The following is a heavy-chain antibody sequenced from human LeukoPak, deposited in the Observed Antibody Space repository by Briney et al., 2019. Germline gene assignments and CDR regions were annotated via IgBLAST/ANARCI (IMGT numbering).Heavy chain of an antibody. CDR2: ISGSGGST. D-gene: IGHD3-22*01. J-gene: IGHJ4*02. CDR1: GFTFSSYA. V-gene: IGHV3-23*01. Sequence: GGSLRLSCAASGFTFSSYAMSWVRQAPGKGLEWVSAISGSGGSTYYADSVKGRFTISRDNSKNTLYLQMNSLRAEDTAVYYCARVPRYYYDSSGYLDYWGQGTLVTVSS. CDR3: ARVPRYYYDSSGYLDY.